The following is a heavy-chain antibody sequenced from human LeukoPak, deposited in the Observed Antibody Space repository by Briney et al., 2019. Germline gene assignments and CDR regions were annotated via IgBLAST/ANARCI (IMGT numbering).Heavy chain of an antibody. CDR2: IESDGRT. Sequence: GGSLRLSCAASGLTLSSRWMHWVRQVPGKGLVSVSRIESDGRTAYADSVKGRFIISRDNAKNTLYLQMNSLRVEDTAVYYCARDGRGPDYWGQGTLVTVSS. D-gene: IGHD3/OR15-3a*01. J-gene: IGHJ4*02. V-gene: IGHV3-74*01. CDR1: GLTLSSRW. CDR3: ARDGRGPDY.